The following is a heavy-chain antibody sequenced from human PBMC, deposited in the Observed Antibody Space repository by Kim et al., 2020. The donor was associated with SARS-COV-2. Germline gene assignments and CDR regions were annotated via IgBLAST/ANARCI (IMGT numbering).Heavy chain of an antibody. CDR3: ARGGRRWLQLGYFDS. CDR2: VNHSGST. Sequence: SETLSLKCAIYGGSFSGYSWSWIRQSPGKGLEWIGEVNHSGSTNYNPSLMSRVTMSVDTSKNHFSLKLDSVTAADTAVYYCARGGRRWLQLGYFDSWGQGTRVTVSS. CDR1: GGSFSGYS. V-gene: IGHV4-34*01. J-gene: IGHJ4*02. D-gene: IGHD6-19*01.